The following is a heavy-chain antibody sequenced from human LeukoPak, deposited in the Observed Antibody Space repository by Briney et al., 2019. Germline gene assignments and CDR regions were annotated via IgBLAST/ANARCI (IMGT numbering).Heavy chain of an antibody. J-gene: IGHJ3*02. CDR1: GFTFSSYS. V-gene: IGHV3-48*01. CDR3: ARDRGVEWIFGVVTNTDDAFDI. CDR2: ISSSSSTM. Sequence: GGSLRLSCAASGFTFSSYSMNWVRQAPGKGLEWVSYISSSSSTMYYADSVKGRFTISRDNAKNSLYLQMNSLRAEDTAVYYCARDRGVEWIFGVVTNTDDAFDIWGQGTMVTVSS. D-gene: IGHD3-3*01.